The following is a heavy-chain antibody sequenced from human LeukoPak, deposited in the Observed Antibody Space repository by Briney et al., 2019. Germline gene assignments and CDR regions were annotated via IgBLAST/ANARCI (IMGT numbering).Heavy chain of an antibody. CDR3: AKGRWGRGEGHRPSGTFDY. CDR1: GFTFSTYG. J-gene: IGHJ4*02. D-gene: IGHD3-10*01. Sequence: GGSLRLSCAASGFTFSTYGIHWARQAPGKGLEWVAVISYDGSNKYYADSVKGRFTISRDNSKNTLYLQMNSLRAEDTAVYYCAKGRWGRGEGHRPSGTFDYWGQGTLVTVSS. CDR2: ISYDGSNK. V-gene: IGHV3-30*18.